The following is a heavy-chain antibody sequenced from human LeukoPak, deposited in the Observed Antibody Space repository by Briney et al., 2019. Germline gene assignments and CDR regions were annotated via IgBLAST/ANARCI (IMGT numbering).Heavy chain of an antibody. V-gene: IGHV3-74*01. Sequence: PGGSLRLSCAASGFTFNNDYMFWVRQAPGTGLVWVSRINGEGSATTYADSVKGRFTISRDNAKNTLYLQMNSLRAEDTGLYYCTRGPSAYSEFVSWGQGTLVTVSS. D-gene: IGHD3-22*01. CDR3: TRGPSAYSEFVS. CDR2: INGEGSAT. J-gene: IGHJ4*02. CDR1: GFTFNNDY.